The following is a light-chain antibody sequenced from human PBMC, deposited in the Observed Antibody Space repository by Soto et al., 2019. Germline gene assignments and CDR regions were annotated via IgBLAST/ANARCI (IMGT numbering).Light chain of an antibody. CDR3: ASFTSSSTYV. CDR2: EVN. V-gene: IGLV2-14*01. CDR1: SSDIGAYNY. J-gene: IGLJ1*01. Sequence: QSALTQPASVSGSPGQSITSSCTGTSSDIGAYNYVSWYQQHPGTAPKLVIYEVNNRPSGVSDRFSGSKSGNTASLTISGLQSEDETDYYCASFTSSSTYVFGTGTKLTVL.